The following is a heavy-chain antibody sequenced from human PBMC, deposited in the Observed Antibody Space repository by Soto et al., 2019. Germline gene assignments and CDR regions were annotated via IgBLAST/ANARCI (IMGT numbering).Heavy chain of an antibody. CDR3: ARVGIYDAFDI. V-gene: IGHV3-21*01. CDR2: ISSSSSYI. Sequence: GGSLRLSCAASGFTFSSYSMNWVRQAPGKGLEWVSSISSSSSYIYYADSVKGRFTISRDNAKNSLYLQMNSLRAEDTAVNYCARVGIYDAFDIWGQGTMVTVSS. D-gene: IGHD2-21*01. J-gene: IGHJ3*02. CDR1: GFTFSSYS.